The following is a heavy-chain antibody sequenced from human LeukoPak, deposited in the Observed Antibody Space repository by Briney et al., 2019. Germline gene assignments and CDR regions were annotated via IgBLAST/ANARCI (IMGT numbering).Heavy chain of an antibody. V-gene: IGHV3-48*02. J-gene: IGHJ4*02. Sequence: GGSLTLSCTASGFIFSNYSLNWVRHAPGKGLDWVSFMNSSYSTTSYADAVKGQFTISRDNAKNSLFLLMNSLRDEDTAVYFCARYFASWGQGTLVTVSS. CDR3: ARYFAS. CDR2: MNSSYSTT. CDR1: GFIFSNYS.